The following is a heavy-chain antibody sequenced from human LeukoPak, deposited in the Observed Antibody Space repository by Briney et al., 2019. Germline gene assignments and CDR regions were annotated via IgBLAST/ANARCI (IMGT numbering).Heavy chain of an antibody. CDR2: IRSKAYGGTT. CDR1: GFSFGDYA. D-gene: IGHD3-3*01. J-gene: IGHJ4*02. CDR3: TSGTYYDFWTTYYFDY. Sequence: PGRSLRLSCTASGFSFGDYAMNWVRQAPGKGLEWVGFIRSKAYGGTTEYAASVKGRFTISRDDSKSIAYLQMNSLKTEDTAVYYCTSGTYYDFWTTYYFDYWGQGTLVTVSS. V-gene: IGHV3-49*04.